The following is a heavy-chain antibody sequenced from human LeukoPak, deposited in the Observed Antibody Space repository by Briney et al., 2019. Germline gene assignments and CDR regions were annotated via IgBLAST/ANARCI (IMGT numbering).Heavy chain of an antibody. CDR1: GGSISSYY. CDR3: ARGLYSGSYMDYFDY. Sequence: PSETLSLTYTVSGGSISSYYWSWIRQPPGKGLEWIGYIYYSGSTNYSPSLKSRVTISVDTSKNQFSLKLSSVTAADTAVYYCARGLYSGSYMDYFDYWGQGTLVTVSS. D-gene: IGHD1-26*01. CDR2: IYYSGST. J-gene: IGHJ4*02. V-gene: IGHV4-59*01.